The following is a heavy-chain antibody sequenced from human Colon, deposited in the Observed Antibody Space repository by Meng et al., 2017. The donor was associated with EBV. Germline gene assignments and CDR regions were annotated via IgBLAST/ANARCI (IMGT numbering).Heavy chain of an antibody. CDR2: TYYRSKWHN. V-gene: IGHV6-1*01. CDR3: ARDYGTSRPFEY. D-gene: IGHD1/OR15-1a*01. CDR1: GDSVSGPGAA. Sequence: AQLHQFGQGLVKPPQTLFPTCAISGDSVSGPGAAWNWIRQSPSRGLEWLGRTYYRSKWHNDYAVSVKGRIAINPDTSKNQFFLQLNSVTPEDTAVYYCARDYGTSRPFEYWGQGSLVTVSS. J-gene: IGHJ4*02.